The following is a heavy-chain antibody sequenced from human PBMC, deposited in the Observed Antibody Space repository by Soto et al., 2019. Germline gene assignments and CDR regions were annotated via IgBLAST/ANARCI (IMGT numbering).Heavy chain of an antibody. CDR1: GFTFSSYE. CDR3: AREGTYYYDSSGYQILDY. Sequence: LRLSCAASGFTFSSYEMNWVRQAPGKGLEWVSYISSSGSTIYYADSVKGRFTISRDNAKNSLYLQMNSLRAEDTAVYYCAREGTYYYDSSGYQILDYWGQGTLVTVSS. D-gene: IGHD3-22*01. V-gene: IGHV3-48*03. J-gene: IGHJ4*02. CDR2: ISSSGSTI.